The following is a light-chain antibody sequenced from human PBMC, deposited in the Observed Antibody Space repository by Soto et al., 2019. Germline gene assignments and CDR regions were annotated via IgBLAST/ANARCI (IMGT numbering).Light chain of an antibody. V-gene: IGLV2-23*02. J-gene: IGLJ1*01. CDR1: SSNVGSYKL. CDR3: CSSGGSPTYV. Sequence: QLVLTQPASVSGSPGQSITISCTGTSSNVGSYKLVSWYQQHPGKAPKLMIFEVNKRPSGVSNRFSGSKSGNTASLTISGLEVEDEADYYCCSSGGSPTYVFGTGTKLTVL. CDR2: EVN.